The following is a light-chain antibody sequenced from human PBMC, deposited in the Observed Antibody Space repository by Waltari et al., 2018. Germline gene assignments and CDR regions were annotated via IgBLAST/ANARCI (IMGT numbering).Light chain of an antibody. J-gene: IGKJ1*01. CDR2: QVS. V-gene: IGKV2-30*02. CDR3: MQGTHWPRT. CDR1: QSLVHSDGNTY. Sequence: DVVTIQSPLSLPVTIGHQASIPCWSSQSLVHSDGNTYLNWIEQRPGQSPRHIIYQVSNRDSGLPDRFSGRVSGTDFTLENSRVEAGYVWVFYCMQGTHWPRTFGQGTKVEIK.